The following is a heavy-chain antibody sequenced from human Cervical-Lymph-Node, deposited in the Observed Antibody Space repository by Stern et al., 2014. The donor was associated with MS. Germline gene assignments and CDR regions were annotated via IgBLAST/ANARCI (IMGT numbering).Heavy chain of an antibody. J-gene: IGHJ6*02. Sequence: QVQLQESGPGLVKPSGSLSLTCAASGATFSSGDLWTWVRQPPGKGLERVGVSYHSGSTNYKPSVKRRVSMSIDTSQNQISLHVRSVTATDAAVYYCARDPFLEWLDDWGQGTTVTVSS. CDR1: GATFSSGDL. CDR3: ARDPFLEWLDD. CDR2: SYHSGST. V-gene: IGHV4-4*02. D-gene: IGHD3-3*02.